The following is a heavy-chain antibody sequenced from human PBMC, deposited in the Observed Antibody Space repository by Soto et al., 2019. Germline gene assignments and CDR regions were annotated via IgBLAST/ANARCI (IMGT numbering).Heavy chain of an antibody. Sequence: RGSLRLSCAVSGFTLNNAWMSWVRQAPGKGLEWVGRIRSKTDGGTTDYATPVKGRFTISRDDSTNTLYLQMNSLKTEDTAVYFCTTLRKYLAGFDPWGQGTLVTVSS. J-gene: IGHJ5*02. D-gene: IGHD6-6*01. CDR3: TTLRKYLAGFDP. CDR2: IRSKTDGGTT. V-gene: IGHV3-15*01. CDR1: GFTLNNAW.